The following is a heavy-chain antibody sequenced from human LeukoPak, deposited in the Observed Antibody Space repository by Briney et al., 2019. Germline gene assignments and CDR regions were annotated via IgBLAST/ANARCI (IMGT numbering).Heavy chain of an antibody. CDR1: GGSISSYY. J-gene: IGHJ2*01. D-gene: IGHD3/OR15-3a*01. Sequence: SETLSLTCTVSGGSISSYYWSWIRQPPGKGLEWIGYIYYSGSTQYNPSLRSRVTISVDTSKNQLSLKLNSVTAADTAVYHCATQVDSAYWYFELWGRGTLVTASS. CDR3: ATQVDSAYWYFEL. CDR2: IYYSGST. V-gene: IGHV4-59*08.